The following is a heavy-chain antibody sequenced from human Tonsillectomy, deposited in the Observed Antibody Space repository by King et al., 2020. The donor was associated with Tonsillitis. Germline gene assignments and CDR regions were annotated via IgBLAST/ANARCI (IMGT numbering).Heavy chain of an antibody. CDR3: ARGWNDVGY. CDR2: IWYDGSNT. Sequence: VQLVESGGGVVQPGRSLRLSCAASGFPFHDYGMHWVRHVPSKGLEWVASIWYDGSNTYYADSVKGRFTISRENSMNTVYLQMNSLRAEDTAMYYCARGWNDVGYWGQGTLVTVSS. D-gene: IGHD1-1*01. J-gene: IGHJ4*02. CDR1: GFPFHDYG. V-gene: IGHV3-33*01.